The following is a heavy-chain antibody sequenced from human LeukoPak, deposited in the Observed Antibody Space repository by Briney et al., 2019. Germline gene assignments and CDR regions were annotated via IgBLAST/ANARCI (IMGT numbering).Heavy chain of an antibody. V-gene: IGHV4-61*01. CDR3: AKTRTYYDSSKGAFDV. D-gene: IGHD3-22*01. CDR1: GGSVSSNNLY. CDR2: IHYSGTT. Sequence: SETLSLTCTVSGGSVSSNNLYWSWIRRPRGKGLEWIGYIHYSGTTKYNPSLKSRVIISVDTSKNQFSLKLSSVTAADTAVYYCAKTRTYYDSSKGAFDVWGQGTTVAVSS. J-gene: IGHJ3*01.